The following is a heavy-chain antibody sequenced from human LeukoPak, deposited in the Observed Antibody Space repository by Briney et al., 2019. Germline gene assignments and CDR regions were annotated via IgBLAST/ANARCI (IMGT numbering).Heavy chain of an antibody. V-gene: IGHV4-38-2*01. CDR2: IYHSGNT. CDR1: DYSISSDYY. D-gene: IGHD1-26*01. Sequence: PSETLSLTCAVSDYSISSDYYWAWIRQPPGKGLEWIGCIYHSGNTCYNPSLKSRITILVDTSKNQFSLKVSSVTAADTAVYYCASSKSGYIDYWGQGTLVTVSS. CDR3: ASSKSGYIDY. J-gene: IGHJ4*02.